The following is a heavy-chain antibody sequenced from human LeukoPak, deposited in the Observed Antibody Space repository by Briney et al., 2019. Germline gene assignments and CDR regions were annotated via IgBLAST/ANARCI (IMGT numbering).Heavy chain of an antibody. CDR2: IYTSGST. D-gene: IGHD3-3*01. CDR3: ARQAQTIFGYYMDV. Sequence: SETLSLTCTVSGGSISSYYWSWIRQPPGKGLEWIGYIYTSGSTNYNPSLKSRVTISVDTSKNQFTLKQSSVTAADTAVYYCARQAQTIFGYYMDVWGKGTTVTVSS. J-gene: IGHJ6*03. CDR1: GGSISSYY. V-gene: IGHV4-4*09.